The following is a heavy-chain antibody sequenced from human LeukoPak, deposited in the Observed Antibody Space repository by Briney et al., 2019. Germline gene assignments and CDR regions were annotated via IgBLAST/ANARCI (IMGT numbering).Heavy chain of an antibody. CDR1: GFTFSSYS. D-gene: IGHD3-16*02. Sequence: PGRSLRLSCAASGFTFSSYSMNWVRQAPGKGLEWVSSISSSSSYIYYADSVKGRFTISRDNAKNSLYLQMNSLRAEDTAVYYCAAWGSYLAFDYWGQGTLVTVSS. CDR3: AAWGSYLAFDY. V-gene: IGHV3-21*01. CDR2: ISSSSSYI. J-gene: IGHJ4*02.